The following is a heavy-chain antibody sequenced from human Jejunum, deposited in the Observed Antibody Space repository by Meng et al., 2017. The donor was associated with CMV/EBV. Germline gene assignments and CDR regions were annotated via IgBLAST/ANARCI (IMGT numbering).Heavy chain of an antibody. J-gene: IGHJ5*02. CDR3: ARDLSGTYVGGWFDP. V-gene: IGHV1-8*03. Sequence: SGYTFTNYDINWVRQATGHGLGWMGWMNPHSGNTGYAQKFQGRVTITRNSSISTAYMELSGLTSDDTAIYYCARDLSGTYVGGWFDPWGQGTLVTVSS. D-gene: IGHD1-26*01. CDR2: MNPHSGNT. CDR1: GYTFTNYD.